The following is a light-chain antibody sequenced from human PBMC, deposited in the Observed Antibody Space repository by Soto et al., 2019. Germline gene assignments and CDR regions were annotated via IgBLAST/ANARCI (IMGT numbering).Light chain of an antibody. CDR1: SSDVGGYNY. J-gene: IGLJ1*01. CDR3: GSYAGGNTFV. CDR2: EVT. Sequence: QSVLTQSPSASGSPGQSVTISCIGTSSDVGGYNYVSWYQHHPGKAPKLIIYEVTNRHSGVPDRFSGSRSGTTASLTVSGHQAEDEAHYCCGSYAGGNTFVFGTGTKVTVL. V-gene: IGLV2-8*01.